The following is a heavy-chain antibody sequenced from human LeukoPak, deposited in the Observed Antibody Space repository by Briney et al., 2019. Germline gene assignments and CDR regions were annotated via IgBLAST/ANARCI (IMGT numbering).Heavy chain of an antibody. CDR2: ITGSGGST. J-gene: IGHJ4*02. CDR3: AKDGRAYGSGWYTSDY. D-gene: IGHD6-19*01. V-gene: IGHV3-23*01. CDR1: GFTFSSYA. Sequence: GGSLRLSCAASGFTFSSYAMSWVRQAPGKGLEWVSAITGSGGSTYYTDSAKGRFTISRDNSKNTVYLQTNSLRAEDTAVYYCAKDGRAYGSGWYTSDYWGQGTLVTVSS.